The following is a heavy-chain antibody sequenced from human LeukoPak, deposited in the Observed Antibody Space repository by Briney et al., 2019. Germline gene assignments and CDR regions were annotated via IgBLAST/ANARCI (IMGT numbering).Heavy chain of an antibody. CDR1: GFTFSSYS. Sequence: GGSLRLSCAASGFTFSSYSMNWVRQAPGKGLGWVSSISSSSSYIYYADSVKGRFTISRDNAKNSLYLQMNSLRAEDTAVYYCARDQMTTVTTDWGQGTLVTVSS. CDR3: ARDQMTTVTTD. D-gene: IGHD4-17*01. V-gene: IGHV3-21*01. CDR2: ISSSSSYI. J-gene: IGHJ4*02.